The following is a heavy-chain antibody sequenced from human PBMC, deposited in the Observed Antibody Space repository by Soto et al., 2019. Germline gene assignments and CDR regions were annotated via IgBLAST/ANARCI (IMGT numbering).Heavy chain of an antibody. CDR2: INAGNGNT. J-gene: IGHJ3*02. CDR1: GGTFSSYA. V-gene: IGHV1-3*01. Sequence: ASVKVSCKASGGTFSSYAISWVRQAPGQRLEWMGWINAGNGNTKYSQKFQGRVTITRDTSASTAYMELSSLRSEDTAVYYCARVEGDYGDIWGQGTMVTVSS. D-gene: IGHD4-17*01. CDR3: ARVEGDYGDI.